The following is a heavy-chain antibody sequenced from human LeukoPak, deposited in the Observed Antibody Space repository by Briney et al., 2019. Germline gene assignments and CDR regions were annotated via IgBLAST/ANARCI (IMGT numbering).Heavy chain of an antibody. J-gene: IGHJ5*02. D-gene: IGHD3-10*01. CDR2: IKQDGSEK. CDR3: ARDEITMVRGGMNWFDP. V-gene: IGHV3-7*01. Sequence: PGGSLRLSCAASGFTFSRYWMSWFRQAPGKGLEWMANIKQDGSEKYYVDSVKGRFTISRDNAKNSLYLQMNSLRAEDTAVYYCARDEITMVRGGMNWFDPWGQGTLVTVSS. CDR1: GFTFSRYW.